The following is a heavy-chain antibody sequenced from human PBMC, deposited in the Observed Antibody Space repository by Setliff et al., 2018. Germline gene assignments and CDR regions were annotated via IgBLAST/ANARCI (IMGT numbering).Heavy chain of an antibody. CDR1: GYTFTNYA. V-gene: IGHV7-4-1*02. Sequence: ASVKVSCKASGYTFTNYAMTWMRQAPGQGLEYMGWINTNTGNPIYAQGFTGRFVFSLDTSVSTAYLQISSLKSEDTAVYYCARGSRFGTIVYKSDYYMDVWGKGTTVTVSS. D-gene: IGHD3-10*01. CDR2: INTNTGNP. CDR3: ARGSRFGTIVYKSDYYMDV. J-gene: IGHJ6*03.